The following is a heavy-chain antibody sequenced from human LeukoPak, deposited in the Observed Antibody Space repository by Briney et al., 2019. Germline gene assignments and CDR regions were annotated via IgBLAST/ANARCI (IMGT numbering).Heavy chain of an antibody. CDR3: ARRAGAYSHPYDY. CDR2: IFSST. J-gene: IGHJ4*02. CDR1: GFTVSSNS. D-gene: IGHD4/OR15-4a*01. Sequence: GGSLRLSCTVSGFTVSSNSMSWVHQAPGKGLEWVSFIFSSTHYSDSVKGRFTISRDNSKNTLYLQMNSLRAEDTAVYYCARRAGAYSHPYDYWGQGTLVTVSS. V-gene: IGHV3-53*01.